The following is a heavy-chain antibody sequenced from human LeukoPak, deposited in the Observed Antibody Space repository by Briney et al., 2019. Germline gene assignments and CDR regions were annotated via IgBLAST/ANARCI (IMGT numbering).Heavy chain of an antibody. J-gene: IGHJ4*02. CDR3: ARLWEMYYDFWSGYYTGYYFDY. D-gene: IGHD3-3*01. V-gene: IGHV4-28*05. Sequence: SDTLSRTCGVSGYSISSDNCWGWIRQPPGKGLEWIGYIYYSGSVFYNPSLKSRVTMSVDTSKNQFSLKLSSVTAADTAVYYCARLWEMYYDFWSGYYTGYYFDYWGQGTLVTVSS. CDR2: IYYSGSV. CDR1: GYSISSDNC.